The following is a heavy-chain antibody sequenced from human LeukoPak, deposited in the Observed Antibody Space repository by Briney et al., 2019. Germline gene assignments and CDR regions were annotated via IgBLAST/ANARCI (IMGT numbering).Heavy chain of an antibody. CDR1: GFTFSDYS. CDR3: AELGITMIGGV. V-gene: IGHV3-48*01. CDR2: ISGSDSAI. D-gene: IGHD3-10*02. Sequence: GGSLRLSCAASGFTFSDYSMNWVRQAPGKGLEWVSYISGSDSAIYYAESVKGRFTISRDSAKNSLYLQMNSLRAEDTAVYYCAELGITMIGGVWGKGTTVTISS. J-gene: IGHJ6*04.